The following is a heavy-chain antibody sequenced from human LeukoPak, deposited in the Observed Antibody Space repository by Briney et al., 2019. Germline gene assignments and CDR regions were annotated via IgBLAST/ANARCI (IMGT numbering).Heavy chain of an antibody. Sequence: SETLSLTCTVSGGSISSGSYYWSWIRQPAGKGLEWIGRIYTSGGTNYNPSLKSRVTISVDTSKNQFSLKLSSVTAADTAVYYCARGGNWNGLFDYWGQGTLVTVSS. CDR3: ARGGNWNGLFDY. CDR2: IYTSGGT. D-gene: IGHD1-1*01. CDR1: GGSISSGSYY. V-gene: IGHV4-61*02. J-gene: IGHJ4*02.